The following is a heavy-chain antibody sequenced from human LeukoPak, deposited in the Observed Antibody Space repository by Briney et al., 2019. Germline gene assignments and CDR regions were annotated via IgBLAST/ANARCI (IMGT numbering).Heavy chain of an antibody. Sequence: ASVKVSCKASGFTFTSSAMQWVRQARGQRLEWIGWIVVGSGNTNYAQKFQERVTITRDMSTSTAYMELSSLRSEDTAVYYCAASRLLGTALFDYWGQGTLVTVSS. V-gene: IGHV1-58*02. CDR2: IVVGSGNT. J-gene: IGHJ4*02. CDR1: GFTFTSSA. D-gene: IGHD1-1*01. CDR3: AASRLLGTALFDY.